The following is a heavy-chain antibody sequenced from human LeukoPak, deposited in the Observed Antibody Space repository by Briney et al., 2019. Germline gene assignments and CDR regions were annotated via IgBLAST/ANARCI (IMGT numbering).Heavy chain of an antibody. D-gene: IGHD3-10*01. CDR1: GGSISSYY. V-gene: IGHV4-59*01. Sequence: SETLSLTCTVSGGSISSYYWSWIRQPPRKGLEWIGYIYYSGSTNYNPSLKSRVTISVDTSKNQFSLKLSSVTAADTAVYYCARGRAYYYGSGSYQASYYYYYYMDVWGKGTTVTVSS. CDR3: ARGRAYYYGSGSYQASYYYYYYMDV. CDR2: IYYSGST. J-gene: IGHJ6*03.